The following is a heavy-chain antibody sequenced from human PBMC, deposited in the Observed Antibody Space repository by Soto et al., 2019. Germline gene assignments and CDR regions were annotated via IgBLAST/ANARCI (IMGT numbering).Heavy chain of an antibody. CDR1: GYRFTSYW. D-gene: IGHD3-22*01. J-gene: IGHJ5*02. CDR3: ARKDKSGYFDWFGP. V-gene: IGHV5-51*01. Sequence: GESLKISCRTSGYRFTSYWIAWVRQMPGKGLEWMGIIFPSDSDTRYSPSFQGQVTISADRSTSTVFLQWASLKASDTAVYFCARKDKSGYFDWFGPWGQGTLVTVS. CDR2: IFPSDSDT.